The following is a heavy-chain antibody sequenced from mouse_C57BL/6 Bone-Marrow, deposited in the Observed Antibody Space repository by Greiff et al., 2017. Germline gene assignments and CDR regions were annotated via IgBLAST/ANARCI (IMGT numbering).Heavy chain of an antibody. CDR3: ARSGPLGRSLDY. V-gene: IGHV1-55*01. CDR1: GYTFTSYW. Sequence: QVQLQQPGAELVKPGASVKMSCKASGYTFTSYWITWVKQRPGQGLEWIGDIYPTSGRTNYNEKFKSKAILTVDTSSNTAYMQLSSLTSEDSAVFYCARSGPLGRSLDYGGRGTTLTVSA. J-gene: IGHJ2*01. D-gene: IGHD4-1*01. CDR2: IYPTSGRT.